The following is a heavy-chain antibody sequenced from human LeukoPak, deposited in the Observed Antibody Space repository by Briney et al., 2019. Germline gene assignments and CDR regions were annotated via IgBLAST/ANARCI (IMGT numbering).Heavy chain of an antibody. Sequence: GRSLRLSCAASGFTFSSYGMHWVRQAPGKGLEWVAVISYDGSNKYYADSVKGRFTISRDNSKNTLYLQMNGLRAEDTAVYYCAKWAYGMDVWGQGTTVTVSS. CDR3: AKWAYGMDV. CDR1: GFTFSSYG. J-gene: IGHJ6*02. V-gene: IGHV3-30*18. CDR2: ISYDGSNK.